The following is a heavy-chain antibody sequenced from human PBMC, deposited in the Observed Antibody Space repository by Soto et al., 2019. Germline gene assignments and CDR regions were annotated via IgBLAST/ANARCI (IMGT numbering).Heavy chain of an antibody. CDR3: XXXXXXXXXXXXXXXXXX. CDR1: GFSLTSGVG. Sequence: QITLKESGPTLVRPPQTLTLTCTFSGFSLTSGVGVGWIRQPPGKALEWLALIYWDDDKRYSPSLKNRLTIXXXXXXXXXXXXXXXXXXXXXXXXXXXXXXXXXXXXXXXXXXXXXXQGTLVTVSS. CDR2: IYWDDDK. J-gene: IGHJ4*02. V-gene: IGHV2-5*02.